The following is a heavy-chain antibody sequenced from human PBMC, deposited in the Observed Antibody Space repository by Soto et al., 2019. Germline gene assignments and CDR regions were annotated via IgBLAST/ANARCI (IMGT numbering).Heavy chain of an antibody. CDR3: ARDLGGPDY. J-gene: IGHJ4*02. CDR2: LSSDGFGA. V-gene: IGHV3-74*03. D-gene: IGHD3-16*01. Sequence: GALRLSCAASGFSLSPYWMHWVRQVPGRGLEWVARLSSDGFGAAYADSVKGRFFISRDIARNTLSLQMNSLRADDTAVYYCARDLGGPDYWGRGTSVT. CDR1: GFSLSPYW.